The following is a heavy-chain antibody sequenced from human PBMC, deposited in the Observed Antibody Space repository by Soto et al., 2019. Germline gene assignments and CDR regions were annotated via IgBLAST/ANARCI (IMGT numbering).Heavy chain of an antibody. CDR3: ARSRTIFGVVIIEDYGMDV. CDR1: GYTLTSYD. V-gene: IGHV1-2*04. J-gene: IGHJ6*02. Sequence: GASVNFSCKASGYTLTSYDINWVRQAPGQGLEWMGWINPNSGGTNYAQKFQGWVTMTRDTSISTAYMELSRLRSDDTAVYYCARSRTIFGVVIIEDYGMDVWGQGTTVTVSS. CDR2: INPNSGGT. D-gene: IGHD3-3*01.